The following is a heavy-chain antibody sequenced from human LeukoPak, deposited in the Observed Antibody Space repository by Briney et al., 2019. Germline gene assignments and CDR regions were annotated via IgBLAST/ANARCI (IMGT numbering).Heavy chain of an antibody. CDR2: IYSGGST. D-gene: IGHD3-22*01. J-gene: IGHJ4*02. Sequence: GGSLRLSCADAGFTVSSNYMSWVRQAPGKGLEWVSVIYSGGSTYYADSVKGRFTISRDNSKNTLYLQMNSLRAEDTAAYYCAGGGFTYDSSGPHFDYWGQGTLVTVSS. V-gene: IGHV3-53*01. CDR3: AGGGFTYDSSGPHFDY. CDR1: GFTVSSNY.